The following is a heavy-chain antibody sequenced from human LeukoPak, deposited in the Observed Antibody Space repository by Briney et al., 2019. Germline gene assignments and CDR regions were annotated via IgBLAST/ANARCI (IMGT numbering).Heavy chain of an antibody. D-gene: IGHD3-22*01. J-gene: IGHJ4*02. V-gene: IGHV3-48*01. Sequence: GGSLRLSCAASGFTFSTFSMNWVRHAPGKGLKWVSYISSSSSSIYYADSVKGRFTISRDNAKNSLYLQINSLRAEDTAVYYCARQNGADYYYYFDSWGQGTPVTVSS. CDR3: ARQNGADYYYYFDS. CDR2: ISSSSSSI. CDR1: GFTFSTFS.